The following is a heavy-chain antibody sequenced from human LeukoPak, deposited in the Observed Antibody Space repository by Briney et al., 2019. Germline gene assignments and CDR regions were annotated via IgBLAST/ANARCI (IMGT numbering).Heavy chain of an antibody. CDR2: IYHSGST. V-gene: IGHV4-30-2*01. CDR1: GGSFSGYY. J-gene: IGHJ4*02. Sequence: SETLSLTCAVYGGSFSGYYWSWIRQPPGKGLEWIGYIYHSGSTYYNPSLKSRVTISVDRSKNQFSLKLSSVTAADTAVYYCARESDPAVFDYWGQGTLVTVSS. CDR3: ARESDPAVFDY.